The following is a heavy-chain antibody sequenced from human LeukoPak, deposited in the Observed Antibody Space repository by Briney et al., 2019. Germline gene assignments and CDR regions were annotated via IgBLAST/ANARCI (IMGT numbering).Heavy chain of an antibody. V-gene: IGHV4-61*01. Sequence: SETLSLTCSVSGGSVSSGRNYWGWIRLPPGKGLEWIGYIYYTGSTNYNPSLKNRATISADMSKNQFSLKLTSVTAADTAVYYCAREGTLTGYYDDDFYYYGMDVWGKGTTVIVSS. CDR3: AREGTLTGYYDDDFYYYGMDV. CDR1: GGSVSSGRNY. J-gene: IGHJ6*04. D-gene: IGHD3-9*01. CDR2: IYYTGST.